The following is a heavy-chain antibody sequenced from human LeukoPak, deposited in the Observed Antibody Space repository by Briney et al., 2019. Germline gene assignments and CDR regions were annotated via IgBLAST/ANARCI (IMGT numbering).Heavy chain of an antibody. D-gene: IGHD4-17*01. CDR1: GGSFSGYY. CDR2: INHSGST. Sequence: SETLSLTCAVYGGSFSGYYWSWIRQPPGKGLEWIGEINHSGSTNYNPSLKSRVTISVDTSKNQFSLKLSSVTAADTAVYYCASSAVTKTLFFDYWGQGTLVTVSS. CDR3: ASSAVTKTLFFDY. V-gene: IGHV4-34*01. J-gene: IGHJ4*02.